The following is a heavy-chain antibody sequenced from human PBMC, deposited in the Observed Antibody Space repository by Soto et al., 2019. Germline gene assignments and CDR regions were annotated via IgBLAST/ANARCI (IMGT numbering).Heavy chain of an antibody. CDR3: ARAGSYYYDSRGYYFQY. Sequence: SVNVSCKASGVTFSSYAISWVLQAPGQGLEWMGGIIPIFGTANYAQKFQGRVTITADESTSTAYMELSSLRSEDTAVYYCARAGSYYYDSRGYYFQYWGQGTLVTVSS. CDR1: GVTFSSYA. CDR2: IIPIFGTA. D-gene: IGHD3-22*01. J-gene: IGHJ4*02. V-gene: IGHV1-69*13.